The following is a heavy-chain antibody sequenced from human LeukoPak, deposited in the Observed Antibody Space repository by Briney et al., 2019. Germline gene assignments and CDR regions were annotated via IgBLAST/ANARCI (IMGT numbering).Heavy chain of an antibody. CDR2: INHSGST. J-gene: IGHJ4*02. Sequence: SETLSLTCAVYGGSFSGYYWSWIRQPPGKGLEWIGEINHSGSTNYNPSLKSRVTISVDTSKNQFSLKLSSVTAADTAVYYCARARYYYDSSGYYSFPYDYWGQGTLVTVSS. CDR1: GGSFSGYY. V-gene: IGHV4-34*01. D-gene: IGHD3-22*01. CDR3: ARARYYYDSSGYYSFPYDY.